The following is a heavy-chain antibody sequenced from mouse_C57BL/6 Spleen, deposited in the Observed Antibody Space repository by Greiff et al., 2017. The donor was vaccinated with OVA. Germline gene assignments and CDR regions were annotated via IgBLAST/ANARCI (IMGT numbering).Heavy chain of an antibody. CDR2: ISSGSSTF. Sequence: DVQLVESGGGLVKPGGSLKLSCAASGFTFSDYGMHWVRQAPEKGLEWVAYISSGSSTFYYADTVKGRFTISRDNAKNTLFLQMTSLRSEDTAMYYCARDDEEAWFAYWGQGTLVTVSA. D-gene: IGHD2-12*01. CDR1: GFTFSDYG. J-gene: IGHJ3*01. CDR3: ARDDEEAWFAY. V-gene: IGHV5-17*01.